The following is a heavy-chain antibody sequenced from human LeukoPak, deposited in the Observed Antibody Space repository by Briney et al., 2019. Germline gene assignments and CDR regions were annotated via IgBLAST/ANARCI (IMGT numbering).Heavy chain of an antibody. Sequence: SETLSLTCTVSGGSISDSYWSWIRQPPGKGLEWIGKIHDSGITNYNPSFKSRVTFSVDTSKKQFSLNLNSVTAADTAVYYCARGGYMSNWFEHWGQGTPVTVSS. D-gene: IGHD5-12*01. CDR2: IHDSGIT. V-gene: IGHV4-59*01. CDR1: GGSISDSY. J-gene: IGHJ5*02. CDR3: ARGGYMSNWFEH.